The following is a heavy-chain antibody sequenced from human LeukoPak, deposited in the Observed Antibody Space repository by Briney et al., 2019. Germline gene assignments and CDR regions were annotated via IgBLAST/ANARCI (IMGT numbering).Heavy chain of an antibody. CDR1: GGSISSSSYY. Sequence: PSETLSLTCTVSGGSISSSSYYWGWIRQPPGKGLEWTGSIYSSGSTYYNPSLKSRVAISVDTSKNQFSLKLSSVTAADTAVYYCARHDWRWLQMGLDYWGQGTLVTVSS. D-gene: IGHD5-24*01. CDR2: IYSSGST. CDR3: ARHDWRWLQMGLDY. V-gene: IGHV4-39*01. J-gene: IGHJ4*02.